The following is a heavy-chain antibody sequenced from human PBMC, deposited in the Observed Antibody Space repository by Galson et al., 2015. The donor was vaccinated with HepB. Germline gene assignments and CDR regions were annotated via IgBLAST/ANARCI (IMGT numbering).Heavy chain of an antibody. V-gene: IGHV1-8*01. D-gene: IGHD2-2*01. CDR1: GYTFTSYD. CDR3: ARFARLRYCSSTSCYLDP. J-gene: IGHJ5*02. Sequence: SVKVSCKASGYTFTSYDINWVRQATGQGLEWMGWMNPNSGNTGYAQKFQGRVTMTRNTSISTAYMELSSLRSEDTAVYYCARFARLRYCSSTSCYLDPWGQGTLVTVSS. CDR2: MNPNSGNT.